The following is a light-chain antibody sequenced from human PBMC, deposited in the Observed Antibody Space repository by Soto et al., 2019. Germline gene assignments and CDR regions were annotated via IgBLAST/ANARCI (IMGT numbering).Light chain of an antibody. J-gene: IGKJ1*01. Sequence: DIQMTQSPSTLSASVGDRVTITCRASQSISSWLAWYQQKPGKAPTLLIYKASSLESGAPSRFSGSGSGTEFTLTISSLQPDDFATYYCQQYNSYPWTFGQGTKVEIK. CDR1: QSISSW. V-gene: IGKV1-5*03. CDR2: KAS. CDR3: QQYNSYPWT.